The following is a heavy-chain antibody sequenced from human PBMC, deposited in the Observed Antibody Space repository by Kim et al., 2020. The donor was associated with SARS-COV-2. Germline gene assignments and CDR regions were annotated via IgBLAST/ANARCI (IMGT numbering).Heavy chain of an antibody. CDR3: AGHFLYSYGSWFDP. Sequence: SETLSLTCTVSGGSISSSSYYWGWIRQPPGKGLEWIGSIYYSGSTYYNPSLKSRVTISVETSKNQFSLKLSSGTAADTAVYYCAGHFLYSYGSWFDPWGQGALVTVSS. CDR1: GGSISSSSYY. V-gene: IGHV4-39*01. D-gene: IGHD5-18*01. CDR2: IYYSGST. J-gene: IGHJ5*02.